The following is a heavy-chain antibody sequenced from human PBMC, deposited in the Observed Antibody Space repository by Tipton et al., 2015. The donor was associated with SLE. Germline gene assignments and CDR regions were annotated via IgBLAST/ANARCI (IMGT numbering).Heavy chain of an antibody. V-gene: IGHV4-31*02. Sequence: LRLSCTVSGGSISSGTFYWSWIRQHPGKGLEWIGYISHRGFTNYSPSLRSRVAISVDTSENQFSLQLTSVTAADTAIYYCARESFTNDFYYYMDVWGKGTTVTVSS. J-gene: IGHJ6*03. CDR1: GGSISSGTFY. D-gene: IGHD2-8*01. CDR2: ISHRGFT. CDR3: ARESFTNDFYYYMDV.